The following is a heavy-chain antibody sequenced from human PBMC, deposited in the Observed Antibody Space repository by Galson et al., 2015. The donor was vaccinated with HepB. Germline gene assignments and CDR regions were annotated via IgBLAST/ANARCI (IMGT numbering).Heavy chain of an antibody. V-gene: IGHV3-23*01. CDR1: GFIVDGSG. D-gene: IGHD3-10*01. CDR3: TRDSGWESAN. J-gene: IGHJ4*02. Sequence: SLRLSCAASGFIVDGSGMSWVRQAPGKGLEWVSGISASGGKTYYADSVKGRFTMSRDNSPNTVYLQMNSLGVDDSALYYCTRDSGWESANWGQGTLVTVSS. CDR2: ISASGGKT.